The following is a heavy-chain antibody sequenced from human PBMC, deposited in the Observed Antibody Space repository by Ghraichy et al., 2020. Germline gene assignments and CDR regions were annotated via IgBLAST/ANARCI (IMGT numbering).Heavy chain of an antibody. Sequence: GGSLRLSCVASGLTFSRYRMSWVRQAPGKGPEWVSFIDSSSSYIYYADSVKGRFTVSRDNTKNSLYLQMNSLRVEDTAMYYCAKDPGYCSGGRCFPDAFDVWGQGTMVTVSS. V-gene: IGHV3-21*01. CDR3: AKDPGYCSGGRCFPDAFDV. CDR2: IDSSSSYI. J-gene: IGHJ3*01. CDR1: GLTFSRYR. D-gene: IGHD2-15*01.